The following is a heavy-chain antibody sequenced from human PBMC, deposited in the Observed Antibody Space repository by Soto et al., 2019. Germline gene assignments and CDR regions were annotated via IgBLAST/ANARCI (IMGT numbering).Heavy chain of an antibody. Sequence: GGSLRLSCAASGFTFSSYAMHWVRQAPGKGLEWVAVISYDGSNKYYADSVKGRFTISRDNSKNTLYLQMNSLRAEDTAVYYCASPKEGVDIVNYYYGMDVWGQGTTVTVSS. CDR3: ASPKEGVDIVNYYYGMDV. J-gene: IGHJ6*02. CDR2: ISYDGSNK. CDR1: GFTFSSYA. V-gene: IGHV3-30-3*01. D-gene: IGHD5-12*01.